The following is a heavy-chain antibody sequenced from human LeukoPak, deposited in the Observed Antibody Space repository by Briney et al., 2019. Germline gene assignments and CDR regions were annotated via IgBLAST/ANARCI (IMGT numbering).Heavy chain of an antibody. Sequence: ASVKVSCKASGYTFTTYVVNWVRQAPGQGLEWMGWISGYNGNTNYAQNLQGRVTMTTDTSTSTAYMELRSLRSDDTAVYYCARHWEGNDPFDIWGQGTMVTVSS. CDR3: ARHWEGNDPFDI. J-gene: IGHJ3*02. D-gene: IGHD7-27*01. CDR2: ISGYNGNT. CDR1: GYTFTTYV. V-gene: IGHV1-18*01.